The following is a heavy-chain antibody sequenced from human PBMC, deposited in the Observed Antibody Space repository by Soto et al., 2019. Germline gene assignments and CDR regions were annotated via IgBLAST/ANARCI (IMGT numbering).Heavy chain of an antibody. CDR1: GGSVSSGSYY. D-gene: IGHD6-25*01. V-gene: IGHV4-61*01. CDR2: IYYSGST. J-gene: IGHJ4*02. Sequence: PSETLSLTCTVSGGSVSSGSYYWSWIRQPPGKGLEWIGYIYYSGSTNYNPSLKSRVTISVDTSKNQFSLKLSSVTAADTAVYYCARFLTEWGYSSCYGDYFDYWGQGTLVTVSS. CDR3: ARFLTEWGYSSCYGDYFDY.